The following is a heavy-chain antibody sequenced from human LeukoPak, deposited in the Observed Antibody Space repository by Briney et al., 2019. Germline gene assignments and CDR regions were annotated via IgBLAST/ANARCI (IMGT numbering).Heavy chain of an antibody. CDR2: IYQSGST. V-gene: IGHV4-38-2*01. CDR3: ASAVAAAGDFDY. D-gene: IGHD6-13*01. J-gene: IGHJ4*02. Sequence: IGSIYQSGSTYYNPSLKSRVTMSVDTSKNQFSLKLSSVTAADTAVYYCASAVAAAGDFDYWGQGTLVTASS.